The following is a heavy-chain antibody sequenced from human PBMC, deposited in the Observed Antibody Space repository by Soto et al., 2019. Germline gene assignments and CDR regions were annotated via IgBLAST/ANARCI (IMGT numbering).Heavy chain of an antibody. Sequence: GASVKVSCKASGGTFSSYAISWVRQAPGQGLEWMGGIIPIFGTANYAQKFQGRVTITADESTSTAYMELSSLRSEDTAVYYCARSEGYSYCFDYWGQGTLVTVSS. CDR3: ARSEGYSYCFDY. CDR1: GGTFSSYA. J-gene: IGHJ4*02. D-gene: IGHD5-18*01. CDR2: IIPIFGTA. V-gene: IGHV1-69*13.